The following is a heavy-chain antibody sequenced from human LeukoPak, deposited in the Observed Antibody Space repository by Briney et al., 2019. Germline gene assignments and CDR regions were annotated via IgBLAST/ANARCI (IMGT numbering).Heavy chain of an antibody. V-gene: IGHV3-53*01. D-gene: IGHD4/OR15-4a*01. Sequence: GGSLRLSCTVSGFTVSSNSMSWDRQATGKGLEWVSFIYSDNTHYLDSVKGRFTISRDNSKNTLYLQMNSLRAEDTTVYYCARRAGAYSHPYDYWGQGTLVTVSS. J-gene: IGHJ4*02. CDR1: GFTVSSNS. CDR2: IYSDNT. CDR3: ARRAGAYSHPYDY.